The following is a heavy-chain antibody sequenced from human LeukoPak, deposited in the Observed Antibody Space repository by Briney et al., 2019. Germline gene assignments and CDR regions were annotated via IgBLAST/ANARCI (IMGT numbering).Heavy chain of an antibody. J-gene: IGHJ3*02. CDR2: TYYRSKWYN. CDR3: ARESQDAFDI. Sequence: SQTLSLTCAISGDSASSNSVAWNWIRQSPSRGLEWLTRTYYRSKWYNDYAVSVKSRITINPDTSKNQLSLQLNSVTPEDTAVYYCARESQDAFDIWGQGTMVTVSS. V-gene: IGHV6-1*01. CDR1: GDSASSNSVA.